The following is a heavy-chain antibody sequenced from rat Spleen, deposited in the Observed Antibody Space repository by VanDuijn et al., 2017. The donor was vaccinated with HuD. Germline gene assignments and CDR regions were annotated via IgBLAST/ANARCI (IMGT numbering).Heavy chain of an antibody. J-gene: IGHJ2*01. CDR1: GFTFSNYY. CDR3: TTDSYFDGTYYPGGFDY. CDR2: ISTAGGNT. D-gene: IGHD1-12*02. V-gene: IGHV5-27*01. Sequence: EVQLVESGGGLVQPGRSLKLSCAASGFTFSNYYMAWVRQAPTKGLEWVAYISTAGGNTYYRDSVRGRFTNSRDNAKSALYLQMDSLRSEDTATYYCTTDSYFDGTYYPGGFDYWGQGVMVTVSS.